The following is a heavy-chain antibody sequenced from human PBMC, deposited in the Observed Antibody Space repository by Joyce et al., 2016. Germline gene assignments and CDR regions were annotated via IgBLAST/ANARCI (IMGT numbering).Heavy chain of an antibody. CDR2: ISWNSDQI. V-gene: IGHV3-9*01. CDR1: GFTLDDHA. CDR3: TKGRLAKQPLNWFDP. J-gene: IGHJ5*02. D-gene: IGHD6-13*01. Sequence: EVQLVESGGGLVQPGRSLRLSCVASGFTLDDHAMHWVRQAPGKGLEWVSGISWNSDQIVYADSVKGRFTISRDNAKNSLYLQMNSLRIDDTALYYCTKGRLAKQPLNWFDPWGQGILVTVSS.